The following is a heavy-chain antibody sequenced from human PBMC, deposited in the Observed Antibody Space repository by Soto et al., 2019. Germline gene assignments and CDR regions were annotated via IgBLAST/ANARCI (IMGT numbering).Heavy chain of an antibody. CDR3: ARIYYDSVFDY. J-gene: IGHJ4*02. CDR2: IYYSGST. V-gene: IGHV4-39*01. D-gene: IGHD3-22*01. Sequence: SEILSLTCTVSGCSISSSSYYWGWIRQPPGKGLEWIGSIYYSGSTYYNPSLKSRVTISVDTSKNQFSLKLSSVTAADTAMYYCARIYYDSVFDYWGQGTLVTVSS. CDR1: GCSISSSSYY.